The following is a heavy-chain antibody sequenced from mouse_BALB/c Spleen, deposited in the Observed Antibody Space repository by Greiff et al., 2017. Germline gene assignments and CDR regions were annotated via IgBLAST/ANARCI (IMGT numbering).Heavy chain of an antibody. D-gene: IGHD1-1*01. CDR2: INSNGGST. CDR3: ARDGYGSSYGFDY. J-gene: IGHJ2*01. V-gene: IGHV5-6-3*01. CDR1: GFTFSSYG. Sequence: VQLKESGGGLVQPGGSLKLSCAASGFTFSSYGMSWVRQTPDKRLELVATINSNGGSTYYPDSVKGRFTISRENAKNTLYLEMSSLRSEDTAMYYCARDGYGSSYGFDYWGQGTTLTVSS.